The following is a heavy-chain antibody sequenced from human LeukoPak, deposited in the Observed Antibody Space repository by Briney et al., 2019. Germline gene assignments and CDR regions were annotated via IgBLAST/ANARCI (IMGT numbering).Heavy chain of an antibody. Sequence: ASVKVSCKASGYTFPNYGISWVRQAPGQGLQWMGWISAKNGNTKYAEKFQGRGTMTTDTSTNTAYMELRSLRSDDTAVYYCARDRQDYYDSSGYFDNWGQGTLVTVSS. D-gene: IGHD3-22*01. CDR1: GYTFPNYG. CDR2: ISAKNGNT. CDR3: ARDRQDYYDSSGYFDN. V-gene: IGHV1-18*01. J-gene: IGHJ4*02.